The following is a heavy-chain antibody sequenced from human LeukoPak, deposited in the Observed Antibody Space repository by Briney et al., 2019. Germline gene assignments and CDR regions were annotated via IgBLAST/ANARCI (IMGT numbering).Heavy chain of an antibody. V-gene: IGHV3-11*06. D-gene: IGHD2-2*01. CDR2: ISSSSSYI. Sequence: GGSLRLSCAASGFTFSDYYMSWIRQAPGKGLEWVSYISSSSSYIYYADSVKGRFTISRDNAKNTLYLQMNSLRAEDTAVYYCAKEAGRYCSSTSCYVPSGFDYWGQGTLVTVSS. CDR1: GFTFSDYY. J-gene: IGHJ4*02. CDR3: AKEAGRYCSSTSCYVPSGFDY.